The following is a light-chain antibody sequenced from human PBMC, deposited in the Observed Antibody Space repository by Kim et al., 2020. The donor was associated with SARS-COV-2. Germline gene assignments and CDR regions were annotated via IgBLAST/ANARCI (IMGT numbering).Light chain of an antibody. CDR1: HSIDTY. Sequence: PGERATLSCRASHSIDTYLAWYQQRPGQAPRLLVYDASNRATGVPDRFSGSGSGTDFTLTISSLEPEDFSTYYCQQRNSWPPAVTFGGGTKVDIK. J-gene: IGKJ4*01. CDR2: DAS. CDR3: QQRNSWPPAVT. V-gene: IGKV3-11*01.